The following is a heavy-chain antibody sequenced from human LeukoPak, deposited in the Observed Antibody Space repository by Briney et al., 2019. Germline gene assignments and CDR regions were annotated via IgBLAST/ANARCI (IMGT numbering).Heavy chain of an antibody. V-gene: IGHV3-21*01. CDR3: ASVYCSGGSCYSWSQGYYFDY. CDR1: GFTFSSYS. CDR2: ISSSSSYI. D-gene: IGHD2-15*01. Sequence: GGSLRLSCAASGFTFSSYSMNWVRQAPGKGLEWVSSISSSSSYIYYADSAKGRFTISRDNAKNSLYLQMNSLRAEDTAVYYCASVYCSGGSCYSWSQGYYFDYWGQGTLVTVSS. J-gene: IGHJ4*02.